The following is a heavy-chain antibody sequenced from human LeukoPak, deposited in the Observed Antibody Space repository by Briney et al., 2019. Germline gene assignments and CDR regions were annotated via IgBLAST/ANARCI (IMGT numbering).Heavy chain of an antibody. Sequence: GESLKISCKGSGYSFTSYWIGWVRQMPGKGLEWIGIIYPGDSDTRYSPSFQGQVTISADKSISTAYLQWSSLKASDTAMYYCASTTVTTDYYYSYMDVWGKGTTVTVSS. CDR3: ASTTVTTDYYYSYMDV. CDR1: GYSFTSYW. J-gene: IGHJ6*03. CDR2: IYPGDSDT. V-gene: IGHV5-51*01. D-gene: IGHD4-17*01.